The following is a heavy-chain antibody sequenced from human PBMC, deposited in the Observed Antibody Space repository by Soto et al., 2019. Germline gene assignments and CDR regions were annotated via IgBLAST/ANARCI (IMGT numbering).Heavy chain of an antibody. CDR2: ISWNSGSI. CDR1: GFTFDDYA. V-gene: IGHV3-9*01. D-gene: IGHD4-17*01. Sequence: EVQLVESGGGLVQPGRSLRLSCAASGFTFDDYAMHWVRQAPGKGLEWVSGISWNSGSIGYADSVKGRFTISRDNAKNSLYLQMNSLRAEDTALYYCAKDSLQDYGDHGGDAFDIWGQGTMVTVSS. CDR3: AKDSLQDYGDHGGDAFDI. J-gene: IGHJ3*02.